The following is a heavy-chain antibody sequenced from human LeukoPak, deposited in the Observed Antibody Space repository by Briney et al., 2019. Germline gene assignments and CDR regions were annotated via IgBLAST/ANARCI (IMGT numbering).Heavy chain of an antibody. CDR1: GFTFDDYA. D-gene: IGHD3-3*01. CDR2: ISWNSGSI. Sequence: GRSLRLSCAASGFTFDDYAMHWVRQAPGKGLEWVSGISWNSGSIGYADSVKGRFTISRDNAKNSLYLQMNSLRAEDTALYYCAKDIRGDFWSGYYRSWGQGTLVTVPS. CDR3: AKDIRGDFWSGYYRS. J-gene: IGHJ4*02. V-gene: IGHV3-9*01.